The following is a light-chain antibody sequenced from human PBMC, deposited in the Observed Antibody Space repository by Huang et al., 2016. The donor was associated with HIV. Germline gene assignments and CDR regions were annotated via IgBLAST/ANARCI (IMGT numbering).Light chain of an antibody. CDR2: DAS. V-gene: IGKV1-33*01. Sequence: DIQMTQSPSSLSASVGDRVTITCQASQDINNFLNWYQQKPGKAPKLLILDASNLQKGVPSRFSGSGSGTHFTFTITSLQRDDIGTYYYQQYDDVPISFGGGTKV. J-gene: IGKJ4*01. CDR1: QDINNF. CDR3: QQYDDVPIS.